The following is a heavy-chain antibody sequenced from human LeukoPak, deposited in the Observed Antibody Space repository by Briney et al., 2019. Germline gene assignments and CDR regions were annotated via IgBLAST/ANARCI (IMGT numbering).Heavy chain of an antibody. CDR1: GYTFTNYA. CDR2: ISAYNGDR. V-gene: IGHV1-18*01. CDR3: ARDDSGSLNWLDP. D-gene: IGHD1-26*01. J-gene: IGHJ5*02. Sequence: ASVKVSCKASGYTFTNYAFGWVRQAPGQGLEWMGWISAYNGDRNYAQNFQGRVTMTTDTSTSTAFMELRSLRSDDTAVHYCARDDSGSLNWLDPWGQGTLVTVSS.